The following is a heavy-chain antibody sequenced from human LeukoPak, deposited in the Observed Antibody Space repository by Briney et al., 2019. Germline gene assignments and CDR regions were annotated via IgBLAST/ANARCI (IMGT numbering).Heavy chain of an antibody. V-gene: IGHV3-30*02. CDR3: ARGGSYYDILTGYYH. D-gene: IGHD3-9*01. J-gene: IGHJ4*02. Sequence: PGGSLRLSCAASGFTFSSYGMHWVRQAPGKGLEWVAFIRYDGSNKYYADSVKGRFTISRDNSKNTLYLQMNSLRAEDTAVYYCARGGSYYDILTGYYHWGQGTLVTVSS. CDR1: GFTFSSYG. CDR2: IRYDGSNK.